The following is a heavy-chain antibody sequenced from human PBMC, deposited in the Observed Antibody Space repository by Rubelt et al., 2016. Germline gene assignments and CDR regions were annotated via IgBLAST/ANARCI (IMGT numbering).Heavy chain of an antibody. CDR1: GFTFSNYA. Sequence: QVQLVESGGGVVQPGRSLRLSCAASGFTFSNYAMHWVRQAPGQGLDWVAVISGDGSIKYYADSVKGRFTISRNNSKNTLYLQRNSLRVEDTAVYYCARDPVGTTVRHFDYWGQGTLVTVSS. J-gene: IGHJ4*02. CDR2: ISGDGSIK. CDR3: ARDPVGTTVRHFDY. V-gene: IGHV3-30*04. D-gene: IGHD1-26*01.